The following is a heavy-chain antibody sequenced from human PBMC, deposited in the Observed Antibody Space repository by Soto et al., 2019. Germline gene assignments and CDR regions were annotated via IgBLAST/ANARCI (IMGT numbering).Heavy chain of an antibody. Sequence: EVQLVESGGGLIQPGGSLRLSSAASGFSFNTYAMNWVRQAPGKGLEWISYISSSSSRIYYADSVKGRFTLSRDNAKNSLYLQMNSLRAEDTAVYYCASDPGIAAAGMDYWGQGTLVTVSS. J-gene: IGHJ4*02. CDR1: GFSFNTYA. CDR3: ASDPGIAAAGMDY. CDR2: ISSSSSRI. V-gene: IGHV3-48*04. D-gene: IGHD6-25*01.